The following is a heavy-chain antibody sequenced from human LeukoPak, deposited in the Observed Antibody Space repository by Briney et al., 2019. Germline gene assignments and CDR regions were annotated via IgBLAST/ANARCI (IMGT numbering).Heavy chain of an antibody. V-gene: IGHV3-23*01. CDR2: ISGSGGST. CDR1: GFTFSSYA. CDR3: AKSPLQYCSGGSCYAMLFDY. D-gene: IGHD2-15*01. J-gene: IGHJ4*02. Sequence: GGSLRLSCAASGFTFSSYAMSWVRQAPGKGLEWVSAISGSGGSTYYADSVKGQFTISRDNSKNTLYLQMNSLRAEDTAVYYCAKSPLQYCSGGSCYAMLFDYWGQGTLVTVSS.